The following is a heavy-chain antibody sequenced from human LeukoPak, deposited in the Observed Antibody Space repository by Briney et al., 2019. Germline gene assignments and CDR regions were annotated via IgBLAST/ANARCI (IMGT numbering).Heavy chain of an antibody. CDR3: ARDTDVVGADYFDY. J-gene: IGHJ4*02. D-gene: IGHD1-26*01. CDR1: GFTFSSYT. CDR2: ISSTSSYI. V-gene: IGHV3-21*01. Sequence: PGGSLRLSCAASGFTFSSYTMNWVRQAPGKGLEWVSSISSTSSYIYYADSVKGRFTISRDNAKNSLYLQMNSLRAEDTAVYYCARDTDVVGADYFDYWGQGTLVTVSS.